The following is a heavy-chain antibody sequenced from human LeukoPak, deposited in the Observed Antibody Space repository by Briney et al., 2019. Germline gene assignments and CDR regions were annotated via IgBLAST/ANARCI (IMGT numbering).Heavy chain of an antibody. CDR3: ASVGYDILTGSPSWFDP. J-gene: IGHJ5*02. V-gene: IGHV3-53*01. CDR2: VYSGGTT. Sequence: PGGSLRLSCAVSGFTLTSNYMSWVRQAPGKGLEWVSVVYSGGTTYYSDSVKGRFAISRDNSKNTLYLQMNSLRAEDTVLYYCASVGYDILTGSPSWFDPWGQGTLVTVSS. CDR1: GFTLTSNY. D-gene: IGHD3-9*01.